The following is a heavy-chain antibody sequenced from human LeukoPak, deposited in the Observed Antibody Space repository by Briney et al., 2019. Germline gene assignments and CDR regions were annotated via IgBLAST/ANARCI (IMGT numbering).Heavy chain of an antibody. CDR2: ISYDGSNK. J-gene: IGHJ4*02. CDR3: AKESSSGSYRYTAFDY. CDR1: GFTFSSYA. Sequence: GGSLRLSCAASGFTFSSYAMHWVRQAPGKGLEWVAVISYDGSNKYYADSVKGRFTISRDNSKNTLYLQMNSLRAEDTAVYYCAKESSSGSYRYTAFDYWGQGTLVTVSS. V-gene: IGHV3-30*04. D-gene: IGHD3-16*02.